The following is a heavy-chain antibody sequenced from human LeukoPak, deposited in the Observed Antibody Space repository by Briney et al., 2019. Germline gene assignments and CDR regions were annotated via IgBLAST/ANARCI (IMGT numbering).Heavy chain of an antibody. CDR3: AREDYYESGTDDY. CDR2: ITASSSYT. D-gene: IGHD3-10*01. J-gene: IGHJ4*02. Sequence: GGSLGLSCAASGFTFSTYSMNWVRQAPGKGLERVSSITASSSYTYYADSVKGRFTISRDNTKNSLYLQMNSLRAEDTGIYYCAREDYYESGTDDYWGQGTLVTVFS. CDR1: GFTFSTYS. V-gene: IGHV3-21*01.